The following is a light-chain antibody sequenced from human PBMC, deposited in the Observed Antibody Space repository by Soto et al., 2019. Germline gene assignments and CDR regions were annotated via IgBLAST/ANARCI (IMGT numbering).Light chain of an antibody. Sequence: EIVLTQSPGTLSLSPGERATLSCRASQSVGRDYLAWYRQKRGQAPRLLMYDASSRATGIPDRFSGSGSGTDFTLTISRLEPEDFAEFYCQQYASSPLTFGGGTKVEIK. CDR1: QSVGRDY. V-gene: IGKV3-20*01. CDR2: DAS. CDR3: QQYASSPLT. J-gene: IGKJ4*01.